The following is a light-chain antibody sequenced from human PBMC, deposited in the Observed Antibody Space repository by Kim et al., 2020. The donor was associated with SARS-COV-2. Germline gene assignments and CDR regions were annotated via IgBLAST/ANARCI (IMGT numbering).Light chain of an antibody. J-gene: IGLJ3*02. CDR1: NIGGKS. V-gene: IGLV3-21*04. CDR2: YDS. CDR3: QVWDTSSAPGV. Sequence: SYELTQPPSVSVAPGKTARITCGGDNIGGKSVHWYQQKPGQAPILVIYYDSDRPSGIPERFSGSNSGNTATLTISRVDAGDEADYHCQVWDTSSAPGVFGGGTQLNVL.